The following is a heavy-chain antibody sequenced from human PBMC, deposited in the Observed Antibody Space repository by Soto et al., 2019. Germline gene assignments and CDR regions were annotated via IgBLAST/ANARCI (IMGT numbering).Heavy chain of an antibody. D-gene: IGHD3-3*01. CDR2: ISAYNGNT. CDR3: ARGLVTTYDFWSGYPEPYYYYGMDV. J-gene: IGHJ6*02. Sequence: ASVKVSCKASGYTFTSYGISWVRQAPGQGLEWMGWISAYNGNTNYAQKLQGRVTMTTDTSTSTAYMELRSLRSDDTAVYYCARGLVTTYDFWSGYPEPYYYYGMDVWG. CDR1: GYTFTSYG. V-gene: IGHV1-18*01.